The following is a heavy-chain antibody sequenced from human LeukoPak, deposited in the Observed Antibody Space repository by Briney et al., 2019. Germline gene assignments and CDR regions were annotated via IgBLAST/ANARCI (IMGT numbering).Heavy chain of an antibody. D-gene: IGHD5-12*01. Sequence: TLSLTCALAARSISSGGNAWSWIRPPPGKGLEWIGSIYHSGSTYYNPSLKSPATISVDTTKNQFSLKPSSVTAADTAVYYCARGYVDIVPNNWFDPWGQGTLVTVSS. CDR2: IYHSGST. CDR3: ARGYVDIVPNNWFDP. CDR1: ARSISSGGNA. J-gene: IGHJ5*02. V-gene: IGHV4-30-2*01.